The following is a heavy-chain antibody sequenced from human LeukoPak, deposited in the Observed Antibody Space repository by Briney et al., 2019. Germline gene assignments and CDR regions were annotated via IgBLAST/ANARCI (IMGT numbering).Heavy chain of an antibody. J-gene: IGHJ4*02. D-gene: IGHD3-22*01. CDR3: ARQRFSTMIVVVIGEFDY. Sequence: GGSLRLSCAASGFTFNSYEMNWVRQAPGKGLEWVSYISSGGSTIYYADSVKGRFTISRDNAKNSLYLQMNSLRAEDTAVYYCARQRFSTMIVVVIGEFDYWGQGTLVTVSS. CDR1: GFTFNSYE. V-gene: IGHV3-48*03. CDR2: ISSGGSTI.